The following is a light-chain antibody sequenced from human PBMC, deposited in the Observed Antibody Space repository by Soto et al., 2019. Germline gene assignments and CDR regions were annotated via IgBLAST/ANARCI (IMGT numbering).Light chain of an antibody. V-gene: IGLV2-8*01. CDR2: EVV. CDR1: KNDIGVYDF. Sequence: QAVLTQPPSACGSPGQSFTISCTGTKNDIGVYDFVSWYQHHPGKAPRLIIYEVVQRPSGVPDRFSGYKSGNTASLTVSGLQAADEADYFCKSYAGSNTYVFGSGTKVTVL. CDR3: KSYAGSNTYV. J-gene: IGLJ1*01.